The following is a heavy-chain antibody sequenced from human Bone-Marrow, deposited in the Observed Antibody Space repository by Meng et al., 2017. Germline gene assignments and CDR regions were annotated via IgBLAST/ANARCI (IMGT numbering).Heavy chain of an antibody. CDR3: ALRAHYYYGMDV. CDR2: INAGNGNT. CDR1: GYTFTSYA. Sequence: ASVKVSCKASGYTFTSYAMHWVRQAPGQRLEWMGWINAGNGNTKYSQKFQGRVTITRDTSASTAYMVLSSLRSEDTAVYYCALRAHYYYGMDVWGQGTTVTVSS. J-gene: IGHJ6*02. V-gene: IGHV1-3*01.